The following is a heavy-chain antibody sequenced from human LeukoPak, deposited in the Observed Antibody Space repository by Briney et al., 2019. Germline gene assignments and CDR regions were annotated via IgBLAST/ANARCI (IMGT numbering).Heavy chain of an antibody. V-gene: IGHV1-69*13. CDR2: IIPIFGTA. J-gene: IGHJ6*02. CDR1: GGTFSSYA. D-gene: IGHD6-6*01. CDR3: ARGGGARPGSYYYYGMEV. Sequence: SVKVSCKASGGTFSSYAISWVRQAPGQGLEWMGGIIPIFGTANYAQKFQGRVTITADESTSTAYMELSSLRSEDTAVYYCARGGGARPGSYYYYGMEVLGQGTTVTVSS.